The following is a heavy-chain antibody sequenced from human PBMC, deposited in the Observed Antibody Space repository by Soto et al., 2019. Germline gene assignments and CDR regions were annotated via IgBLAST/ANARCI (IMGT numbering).Heavy chain of an antibody. CDR3: ARDFRHWNYGRYGMDV. Sequence: GASVKVSCKASGYTFTSYYMHWVRQAPGQGLEWMGIINPSGGSTSYAQKFKGRVTMTRDTSTSTVYMELSSLRYEDTAVYYCARDFRHWNYGRYGMDVWGQGTTVTVSS. CDR1: GYTFTSYY. V-gene: IGHV1-46*01. CDR2: INPSGGST. D-gene: IGHD1-7*01. J-gene: IGHJ6*02.